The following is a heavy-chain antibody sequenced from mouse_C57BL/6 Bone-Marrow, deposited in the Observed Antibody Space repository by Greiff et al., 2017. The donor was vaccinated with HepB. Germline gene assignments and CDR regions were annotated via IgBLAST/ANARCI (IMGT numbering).Heavy chain of an antibody. D-gene: IGHD2-4*01. V-gene: IGHV10-1*01. CDR1: GFSFNTYA. CDR3: DYSDYYCSWFAY. J-gene: IGHJ3*01. Sequence: EVKLVESGGGLVQPKGSLKLSCAASGFSFNTYAMNWVRQAPGKGLEWVARIRSKSNNYATYYADSVKDRFTISRDNSESMLYLQMNNLKTEDTAMYCCDYSDYYCSWFAYWGQGTLVTVSA. CDR2: IRSKSNNYAT.